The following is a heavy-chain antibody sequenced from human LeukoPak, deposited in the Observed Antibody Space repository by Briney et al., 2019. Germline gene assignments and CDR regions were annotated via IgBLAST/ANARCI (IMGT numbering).Heavy chain of an antibody. CDR3: AKVGRKYNWFDT. Sequence: SETLSLTCTVSGGSIASDDNYWGWIRQHPGKGLEWIGHIYFSGTTHYNPSLAGRSVISVATSDNQFSLKLTYVTAADTAVYYCAKVGRKYNWFDTWGQGTLVTASS. CDR1: GGSIASDDNY. J-gene: IGHJ5*02. D-gene: IGHD1-14*01. V-gene: IGHV4-30-4*08. CDR2: IYFSGTT.